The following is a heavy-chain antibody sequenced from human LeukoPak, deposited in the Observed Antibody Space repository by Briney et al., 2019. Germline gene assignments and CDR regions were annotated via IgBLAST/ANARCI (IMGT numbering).Heavy chain of an antibody. CDR2: ISAYNGNT. D-gene: IGHD4-23*01. J-gene: IGHJ4*02. Sequence: ASVKVSCKASGYTFTSYYMHWVRQAPGQGLGWMGWISAYNGNTNYAQKLQGRVTMTTDTSTSTAYMELRGLRSDDTAVYYCARDRATVVTAPDDFDYWGQGTLVTVSS. CDR1: GYTFTSYY. CDR3: ARDRATVVTAPDDFDY. V-gene: IGHV1-18*04.